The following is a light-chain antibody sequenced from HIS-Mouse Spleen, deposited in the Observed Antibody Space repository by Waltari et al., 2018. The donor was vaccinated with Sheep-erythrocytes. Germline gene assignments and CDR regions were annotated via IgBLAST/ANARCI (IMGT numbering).Light chain of an antibody. CDR1: SSNIRAGYD. V-gene: IGLV1-40*01. J-gene: IGLJ3*02. Sequence: QSVLTQPPSVSGAPGQRVTIPCTGSSSNIRAGYDVHAYQQLPGTAPKLLIYGNSNRPSGVPDRFSGSKSGTSASLAITGLQAEDEADYYCQSYDSSLSGWVFGGGTKLTVL. CDR3: QSYDSSLSGWV. CDR2: GNS.